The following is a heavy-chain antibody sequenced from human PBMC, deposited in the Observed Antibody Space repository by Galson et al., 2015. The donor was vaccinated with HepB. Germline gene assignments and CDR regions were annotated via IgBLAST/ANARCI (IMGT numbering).Heavy chain of an antibody. J-gene: IGHJ3*02. CDR2: IYYSGST. CDR3: ARSAARPSGAFDI. V-gene: IGHV4-31*03. Sequence: TLSLTCTVSGGSIGSGGYYWSWIRQHPGKGLEWIGYIYYSGSTYYNPSLKSRVTISVDTSKNQFSLKLSSVTAADTAVYYCARSAARPSGAFDIWGQGTMATVSS. CDR1: GGSIGSGGYY. D-gene: IGHD6-6*01.